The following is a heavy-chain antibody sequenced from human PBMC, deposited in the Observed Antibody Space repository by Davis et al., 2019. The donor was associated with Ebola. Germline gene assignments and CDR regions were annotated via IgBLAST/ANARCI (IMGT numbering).Heavy chain of an antibody. V-gene: IGHV3-20*01. CDR3: ARVVVTTLSWFDP. J-gene: IGHJ5*02. D-gene: IGHD4-11*01. CDR2: INWNGGST. Sequence: GESLKISCAASGFIFSSYGMSWVRQAPGKGLEWVSGINWNGGSTGYADSVKGRFTISRDNAKNSLYLQMNSLRAEDTALYHCARVVVTTLSWFDPWGQGTLVTVSS. CDR1: GFIFSSYG.